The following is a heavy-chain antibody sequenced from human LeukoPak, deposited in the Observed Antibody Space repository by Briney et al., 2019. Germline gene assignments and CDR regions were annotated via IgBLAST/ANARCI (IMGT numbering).Heavy chain of an antibody. J-gene: IGHJ4*02. CDR1: GFTFSSYA. V-gene: IGHV3-64*01. CDR2: INSNGGST. Sequence: GGSLRLSCVASGFTFSSYAMHWVRQTPGKGLEYVSGINSNGGSTHYANSVKGRFTISRDNSKHTLYLQMGSLRTEDTAVYYCAKAIRGSIAVAGTTPDYWGQGTLVTVSS. D-gene: IGHD6-19*01. CDR3: AKAIRGSIAVAGTTPDY.